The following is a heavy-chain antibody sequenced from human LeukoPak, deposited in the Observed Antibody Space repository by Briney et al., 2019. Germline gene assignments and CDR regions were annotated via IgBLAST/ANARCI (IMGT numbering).Heavy chain of an antibody. J-gene: IGHJ4*02. CDR1: GFTFSSYA. V-gene: IGHV3-23*01. CDR3: AKDLGDYDYVWGSYRYFDR. Sequence: GGSLRLSCAASGFTFSSYAMSWVRQAPGKGLEWVSGISGSGGNTYYADSVKGRFTISRDNSKNTLYLQMNSLRAEDTAVYYCAKDLGDYDYVWGSYRYFDRWGQGTLVTVSS. D-gene: IGHD3-16*02. CDR2: ISGSGGNT.